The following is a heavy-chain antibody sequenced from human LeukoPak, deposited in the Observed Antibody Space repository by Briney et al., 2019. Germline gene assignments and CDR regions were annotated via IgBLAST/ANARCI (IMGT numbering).Heavy chain of an antibody. J-gene: IGHJ4*02. D-gene: IGHD1-7*01. CDR1: GGSISSGGYY. Sequence: SQTLSLTCAVSGGSISSGGYYWSWIRQPPGKGLEWIGYIYYSGSTNYNPSLKSRVTISVDTSKNQFSLKLSSVTAADTAVYYCARVGITGTTIDYWGQGTLVTVSS. CDR2: IYYSGST. V-gene: IGHV4-61*08. CDR3: ARVGITGTTIDY.